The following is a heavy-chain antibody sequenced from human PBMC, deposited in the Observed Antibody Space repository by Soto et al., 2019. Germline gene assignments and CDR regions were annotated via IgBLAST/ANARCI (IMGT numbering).Heavy chain of an antibody. J-gene: IGHJ3*02. Sequence: PGESLKISCKGSGYSFTGYWIGWVRQMPGKGLGWMGIIYPGDSDTRYSPSFQGQVTISADKSISTAYLQWSSLKASDTAMYYCARREGLRRKHPLWNAFDIWGQGTMVTVSS. CDR3: ARREGLRRKHPLWNAFDI. CDR1: GYSFTGYW. D-gene: IGHD4-17*01. V-gene: IGHV5-51*01. CDR2: IYPGDSDT.